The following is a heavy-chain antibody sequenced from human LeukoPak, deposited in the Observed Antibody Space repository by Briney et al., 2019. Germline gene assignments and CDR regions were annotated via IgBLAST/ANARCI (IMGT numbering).Heavy chain of an antibody. CDR2: ISSSSSYI. D-gene: IGHD6-13*01. CDR1: GFTFSSYS. CDR3: ARDPVAAAQRGYFDY. Sequence: PGGSLRLSCAASGFTFSSYSMNWVRQAPGKGREWGSSISSSSSYIYYADSMRGRFTISRDNSKNTLYLQMNSLRAEDTAMYYCARDPVAAAQRGYFDYWGQGTLVTVSS. V-gene: IGHV3-21*01. J-gene: IGHJ4*02.